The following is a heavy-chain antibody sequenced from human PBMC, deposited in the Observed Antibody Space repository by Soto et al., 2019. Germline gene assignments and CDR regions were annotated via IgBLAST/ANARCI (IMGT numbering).Heavy chain of an antibody. Sequence: HPWGSLRVSCASSGFTFSSYAMTWVRQAPGKGLEWVSTISGTGTTTYYADSVKGRFTISRDNSKNTLYLQMNSLRTEDTALYYCVKAAYILDFDYWGQGTLVTVSS. V-gene: IGHV3-23*01. D-gene: IGHD2-21*01. CDR1: GFTFSSYA. CDR2: ISGTGTTT. J-gene: IGHJ4*02. CDR3: VKAAYILDFDY.